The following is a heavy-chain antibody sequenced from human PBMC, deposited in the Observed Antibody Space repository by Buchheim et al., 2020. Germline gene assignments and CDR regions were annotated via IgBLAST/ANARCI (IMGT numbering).Heavy chain of an antibody. V-gene: IGHV3-30*18. CDR1: GFTFSSYG. CDR2: ISYDGSNK. CDR3: AKGLGYCSSTSCQRQYYYYGMDV. Sequence: QVQLVESGGGVVQPGRSLRLSCAASGFTFSSYGMHWVRQAPGKGLEWVAVISYDGSNKYYADSVKGRFTISRDNSKNTLYLQMNSLRAEDTAVYYRAKGLGYCSSTSCQRQYYYYGMDVWGQGTT. J-gene: IGHJ6*02. D-gene: IGHD2-2*01.